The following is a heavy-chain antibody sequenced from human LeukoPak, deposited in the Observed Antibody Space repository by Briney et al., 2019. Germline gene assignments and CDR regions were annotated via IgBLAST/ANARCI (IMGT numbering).Heavy chain of an antibody. CDR2: INHSGST. D-gene: IGHD6-6*01. CDR1: GGSFSGYY. Sequence: SETLSLTCAVYGGSFSGYYWSWIRQPPGKGLEWIGEINHSGSTNYNPSLKSRVTISVDTSKNQFSLKLSSVTAADTAVYYCARDGGAARRDRRFDYWGQGTLVTVSS. J-gene: IGHJ4*02. V-gene: IGHV4-34*01. CDR3: ARDGGAARRDRRFDY.